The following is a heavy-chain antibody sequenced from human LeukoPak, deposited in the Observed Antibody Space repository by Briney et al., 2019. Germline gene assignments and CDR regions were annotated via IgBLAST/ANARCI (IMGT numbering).Heavy chain of an antibody. V-gene: IGHV3-11*01. CDR3: ARDIGRQLGYYYGMDV. Sequence: GGSLRLSCAASGFTFSDYYMSWIRQAPGKGLEWVSYISSSGSTIYYADSVKGRFTISRDNAKNSLYLQMNSLRADDTAVYYCARDIGRQLGYYYGMDVWGQGTTVTVSS. J-gene: IGHJ6*02. CDR2: ISSSGSTI. D-gene: IGHD6-6*01. CDR1: GFTFSDYY.